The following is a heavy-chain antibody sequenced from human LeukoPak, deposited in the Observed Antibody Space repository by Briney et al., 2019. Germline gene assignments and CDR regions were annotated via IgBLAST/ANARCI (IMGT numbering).Heavy chain of an antibody. Sequence: GGSLRLSCAASGLTVNSNYMSWVRQAPGKGLEWVSAISGSGGSTYYADSVKGRFTISRDNSKNTLYLQMNSLRAEDTAVYYCAKPRNAVYYGAFDIWGQGTMVTVSS. D-gene: IGHD3-10*01. CDR2: ISGSGGST. CDR3: AKPRNAVYYGAFDI. CDR1: GLTVNSNY. V-gene: IGHV3-23*01. J-gene: IGHJ3*02.